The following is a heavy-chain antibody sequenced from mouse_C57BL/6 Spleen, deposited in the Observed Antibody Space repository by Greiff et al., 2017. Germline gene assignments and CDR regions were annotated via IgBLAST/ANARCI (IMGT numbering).Heavy chain of an antibody. V-gene: IGHV1-55*01. J-gene: IGHJ4*01. Sequence: QVKLQQPGAELVKPGASVKMSCKASGYTFTSYWITWVKQRPGQGLAWIGTIYPGSGSTNYNEKCKRKATLAVDTSSSTAYMPLSSLTSEDSAVYYCARMGSRGDYFAMGYWGQGTSVTVSS. CDR1: GYTFTSYW. CDR3: ARMGSRGDYFAMGY. CDR2: IYPGSGST. D-gene: IGHD1-1*01.